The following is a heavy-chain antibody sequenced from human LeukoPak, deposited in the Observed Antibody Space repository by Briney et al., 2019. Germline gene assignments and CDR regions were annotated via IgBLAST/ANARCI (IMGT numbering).Heavy chain of an antibody. V-gene: IGHV4-59*08. D-gene: IGHD6-13*01. J-gene: IGHJ4*02. CDR3: ASHGIAAAGTIEY. Sequence: SETLSLTCTVSGGSISNYYWSWIRQPPGKGLEWIGYIYYSGSTNYNPSLKSRVTISVDTSKNQFSLKLSSVTAADTAVYYCASHGIAAAGTIEYWGQGTLVTVSS. CDR1: GGSISNYY. CDR2: IYYSGST.